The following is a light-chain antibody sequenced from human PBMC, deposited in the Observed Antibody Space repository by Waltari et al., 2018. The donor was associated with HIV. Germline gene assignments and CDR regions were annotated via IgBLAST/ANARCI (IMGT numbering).Light chain of an antibody. J-gene: IGLJ3*02. V-gene: IGLV1-44*01. CDR2: SNN. CDR1: SSNIGTNI. CDR3: AAWDDSLNGPV. Sequence: QSVLTQPPSASGTPGPRVTISCSGSSSNIGTNIVNWYQQLPGTAPKPLIYSNNQRPSGVPDRFSGSKSGTSASLAISGLQSEDEADYFCAAWDDSLNGPVFGGGTKLTVL.